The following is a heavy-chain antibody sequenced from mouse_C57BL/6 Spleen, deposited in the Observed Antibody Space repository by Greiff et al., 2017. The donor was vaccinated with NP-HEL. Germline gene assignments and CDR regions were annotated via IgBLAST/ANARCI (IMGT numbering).Heavy chain of an antibody. CDR1: GYTFTSYW. V-gene: IGHV1-50*01. Sequence: VQLQQPGAELVKPGASVKLSCKASGYTFTSYWMQWVKQRPGQGLEWIGEIDPSDSYTNYNQKFKGKATLTVDTSSSTAYMQLSSLTSEDSAVYYCARMDGSSLFDYWGQGTTLTVSS. CDR2: IDPSDSYT. J-gene: IGHJ2*01. D-gene: IGHD1-1*01. CDR3: ARMDGSSLFDY.